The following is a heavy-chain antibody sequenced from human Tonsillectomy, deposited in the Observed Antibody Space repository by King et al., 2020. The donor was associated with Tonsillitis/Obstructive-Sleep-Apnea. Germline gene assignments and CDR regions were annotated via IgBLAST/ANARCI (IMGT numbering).Heavy chain of an antibody. Sequence: QLVQSGAEVKKPGASVKVSCRASGYTFIDYYIHWVRQAPGQGPEWMGWINPNSGGTKYAQKFQGRVTMTRDTSINTAYMELSRLRSDDTAVYYCARGYDMLTTYGMGGWGQGTTVTVSS. V-gene: IGHV1-2*02. CDR1: GYTFIDYY. CDR3: ARGYDMLTTYGMGG. D-gene: IGHD3-9*01. CDR2: INPNSGGT. J-gene: IGHJ6*02.